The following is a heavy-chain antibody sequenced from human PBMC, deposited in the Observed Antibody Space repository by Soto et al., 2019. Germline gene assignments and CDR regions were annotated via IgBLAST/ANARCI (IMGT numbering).Heavy chain of an antibody. CDR2: ITPVSETA. D-gene: IGHD1-26*01. J-gene: IGHJ3*02. V-gene: IGHV1-69*06. Sequence: QVQLVQSGAEVQKPGSSVKVSCKASGGTLDSQGISWFRQAPGQGLEWMGRITPVSETANYAQRFQGSVTITADKSTSTAYMELSGLKSDDTAVYYCARGRLTATKSGARGAFEIWGQGTMIIVSS. CDR1: GGTLDSQG. CDR3: ARGRLTATKSGARGAFEI.